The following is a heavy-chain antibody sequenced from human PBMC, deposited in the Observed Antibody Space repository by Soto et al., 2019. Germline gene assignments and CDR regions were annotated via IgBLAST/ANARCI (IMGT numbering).Heavy chain of an antibody. CDR2: INPSGGST. CDR3: AGDTATYYYDSSGYRGYYYGMDV. D-gene: IGHD3-22*01. CDR1: GYTFTSYY. Sequence: ASVKVSCKASGYTFTSYYMHWVRQAPGQGLEWMGIINPSGGSTSYAQKFQGRVTMTRDTSTSTVYMELSSLRSEDTAVYYCAGDTATYYYDSSGYRGYYYGMDVWG. J-gene: IGHJ6*02. V-gene: IGHV1-46*01.